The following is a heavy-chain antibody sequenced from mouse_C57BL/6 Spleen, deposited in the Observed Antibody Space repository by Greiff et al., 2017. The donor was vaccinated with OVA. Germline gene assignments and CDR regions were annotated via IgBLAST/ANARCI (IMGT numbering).Heavy chain of an antibody. CDR1: GFTFSSYA. CDR2: ISDGGSYT. CDR3: ARDDGTKGFY. J-gene: IGHJ3*01. Sequence: EVQLVESGGGLVKPGGSLKLSCAASGFTFSSYAMSWVRQTPEKRLEWVATISDGGSYTYYPDNVKGRFTISRDNAKNNLYLQMSHLKSEDTAMYYCARDDGTKGFYWGKGTLVTVSA. D-gene: IGHD2-3*01. V-gene: IGHV5-4*01.